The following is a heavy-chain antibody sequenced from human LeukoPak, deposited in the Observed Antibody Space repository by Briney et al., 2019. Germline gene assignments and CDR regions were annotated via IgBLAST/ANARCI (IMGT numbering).Heavy chain of an antibody. Sequence: PSETLSLTCTVSGGSVSTGAYYWGWIRQPPGKGLEWIGSIYYSGSTYYNPSLKSRVTISVDTFKNQISLKLGSLTAADTAVYYCARLYWEIRLDHWGQGTLATVSS. D-gene: IGHD1-26*01. CDR1: GGSVSTGAYY. J-gene: IGHJ5*02. CDR3: ARLYWEIRLDH. V-gene: IGHV4-39*01. CDR2: IYYSGST.